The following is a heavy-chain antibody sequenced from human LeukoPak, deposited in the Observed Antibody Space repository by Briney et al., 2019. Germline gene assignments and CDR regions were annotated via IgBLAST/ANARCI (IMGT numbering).Heavy chain of an antibody. CDR2: IYYSGST. CDR3: ATYSVVPWYFQH. CDR1: GGSISSYY. V-gene: IGHV4-59*08. J-gene: IGHJ1*01. Sequence: SETLSLTCTVSGGSISSYYWSWIRQPPGKGVEWIGYIYYSGSTNYNPSLKSRVTISVDTSKNQFSLKLSSVTAADTAVYYCATYSVVPWYFQHWGQGTLVTVSS. D-gene: IGHD2-15*01.